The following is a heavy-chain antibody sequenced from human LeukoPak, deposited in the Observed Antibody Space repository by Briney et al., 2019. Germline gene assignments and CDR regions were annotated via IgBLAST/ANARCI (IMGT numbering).Heavy chain of an antibody. CDR2: IKHVGSEK. J-gene: IGHJ4*02. Sequence: GGSLRLSCAVSGFSFSMYWMTWVRQAPGKGLEWVANIKHVGSEKYYVDSVKGRFTISRDNAKNSLYLQMNSLRAEDTAVYYCARDRDYYDRSGYYYFDYWGQGTLVTVSS. D-gene: IGHD3-22*01. CDR1: GFSFSMYW. CDR3: ARDRDYYDRSGYYYFDY. V-gene: IGHV3-7*04.